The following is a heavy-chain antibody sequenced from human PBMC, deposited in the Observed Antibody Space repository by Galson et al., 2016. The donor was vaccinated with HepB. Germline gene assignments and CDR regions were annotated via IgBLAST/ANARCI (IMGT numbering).Heavy chain of an antibody. CDR2: THYSGST. V-gene: IGHV4-59*02. Sequence: SETLSLTCSVSGGSVSSDYWSWIRQPPEKGLEWIGYTHYSGSTNFKPSLKSRVSISLDTSKNQFSLRLTSVAAADTAVYYCARLRRVAAAGSYNYHSMDVWGQGTTVTVS. D-gene: IGHD6-13*01. CDR3: ARLRRVAAAGSYNYHSMDV. J-gene: IGHJ6*02. CDR1: GGSVSSDY.